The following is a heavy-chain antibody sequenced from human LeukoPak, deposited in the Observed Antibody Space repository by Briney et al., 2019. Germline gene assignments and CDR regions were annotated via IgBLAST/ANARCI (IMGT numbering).Heavy chain of an antibody. J-gene: IGHJ5*02. CDR2: MNPNSGNT. CDR1: GYTFARYD. D-gene: IGHD3-10*01. CDR3: ARGRTSGTYNWFDP. Sequence: GASVKVSCKASGYTFARYDINWVRQATGQGLEWMGWMNPNSGNTGYAQKFQGRVTITKNSSISTAYLELGSLRSEDTAIYYCARGRTSGTYNWFDPWGQGTLVTVSS. V-gene: IGHV1-8*03.